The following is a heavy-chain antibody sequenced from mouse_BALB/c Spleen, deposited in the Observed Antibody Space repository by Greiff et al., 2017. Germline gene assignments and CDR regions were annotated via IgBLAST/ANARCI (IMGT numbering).Heavy chain of an antibody. CDR3: NGGYDGEFAY. V-gene: IGHV14-4*02. Sequence: VQLQQSGAELVRSGASVKLSCTASGFNFKDYYMHWVKQRPEQGLEWIGWIDPENGDTEYAPKFQGKATMTADTSSNTAYLQLSSLTSEDTAVYYCNGGYDGEFAYWGQGTLVTVSA. J-gene: IGHJ3*01. D-gene: IGHD2-2*01. CDR1: GFNFKDYY. CDR2: IDPENGDT.